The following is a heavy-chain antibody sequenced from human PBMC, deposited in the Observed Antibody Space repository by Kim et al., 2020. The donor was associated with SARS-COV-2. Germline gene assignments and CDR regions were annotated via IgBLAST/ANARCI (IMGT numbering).Heavy chain of an antibody. CDR3: ARDQGPIAAAAYYYYGMDV. Sequence: SETLSLTCTVSGGSISSYYWSWIRQPPGKGLEWIGYIYYSGSTNYNPSLKSRVTISVDTSKNQFSLKLSSVTAADTAVYYCARDQGPIAAAAYYYYGMDVWGQGTTVTVSS. V-gene: IGHV4-59*13. CDR1: GGSISSYY. J-gene: IGHJ6*02. D-gene: IGHD6-13*01. CDR2: IYYSGST.